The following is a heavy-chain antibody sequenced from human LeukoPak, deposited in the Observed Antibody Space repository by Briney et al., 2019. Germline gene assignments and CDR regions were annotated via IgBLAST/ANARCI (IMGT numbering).Heavy chain of an antibody. V-gene: IGHV3-30*04. Sequence: GGSLRLSCAASGFTFSSYAMHWVRQAPGKGLEWVAVISYDGSNKYYADSVKGRFTISRDNSKNTLYLQMNSLRAEDTAVYYCARLLETYDYVWGSYGFDSWGQGTLVTVSS. J-gene: IGHJ4*02. CDR2: ISYDGSNK. D-gene: IGHD3-16*01. CDR1: GFTFSSYA. CDR3: ARLLETYDYVWGSYGFDS.